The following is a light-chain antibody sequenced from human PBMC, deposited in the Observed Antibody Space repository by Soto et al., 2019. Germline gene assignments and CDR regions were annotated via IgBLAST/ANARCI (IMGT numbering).Light chain of an antibody. CDR2: GNS. J-gene: IGLJ3*02. Sequence: QPVLTQPPSVSGAPGQRVTICCTGSSSNIGAGYDVHWYQQLPRTAPKLLIYGNSNRPSGVPDRFSGSKSGTSASLAITGLQAEDEADYYCQSYDSSLSGSVFGGGTQLTVL. CDR3: QSYDSSLSGSV. V-gene: IGLV1-40*01. CDR1: SSNIGAGYD.